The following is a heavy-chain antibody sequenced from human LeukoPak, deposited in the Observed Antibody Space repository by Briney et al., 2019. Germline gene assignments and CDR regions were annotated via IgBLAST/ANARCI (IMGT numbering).Heavy chain of an antibody. Sequence: GGSLRLSCAASGFTFDDYAMHWVRQAPGKGLEWVSGISWNSGSIGYADSVKGRFTISRDNAKNSLYLQMNSLRAEDTAVYYCARDDSGPDYWGQGTLVTVSS. V-gene: IGHV3-9*01. D-gene: IGHD6-19*01. CDR3: ARDDSGPDY. J-gene: IGHJ4*02. CDR2: ISWNSGSI. CDR1: GFTFDDYA.